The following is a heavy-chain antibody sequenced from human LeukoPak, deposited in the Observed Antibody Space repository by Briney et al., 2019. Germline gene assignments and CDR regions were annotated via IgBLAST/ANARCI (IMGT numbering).Heavy chain of an antibody. Sequence: GGSLRLSCAASGSTFSSYGMNWVRQAPGKGLEWLSYISSSSSIIYYADSVKGRFTISRDNAKNSLYLQMNSLRDEDTAVYYCAKSDTYRFDYWAQGTLVTVSS. CDR1: GSTFSSYG. J-gene: IGHJ4*02. CDR3: AKSDTYRFDY. CDR2: ISSSSSII. V-gene: IGHV3-48*02. D-gene: IGHD2-21*02.